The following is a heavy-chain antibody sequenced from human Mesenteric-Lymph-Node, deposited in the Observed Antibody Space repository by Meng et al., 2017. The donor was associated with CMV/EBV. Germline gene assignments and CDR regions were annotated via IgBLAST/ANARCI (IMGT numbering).Heavy chain of an antibody. J-gene: IGHJ4*02. CDR3: ARGSSSWLLDY. CDR2: VYHSGTN. V-gene: IGHV4-39*07. Sequence: SETLSLTCTVSGGSISSYYWSWIRQPPGKGLEWIGSVYHSGTNYYRPSPTSRVTISIDTSKNQFSLKLSSVTAADTAVYYCARGSSSWLLDYWGQGTLVTVSS. CDR1: GGSISSYY. D-gene: IGHD6-13*01.